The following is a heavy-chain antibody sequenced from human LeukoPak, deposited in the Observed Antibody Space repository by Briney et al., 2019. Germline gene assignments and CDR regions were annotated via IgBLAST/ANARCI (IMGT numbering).Heavy chain of an antibody. CDR1: GYTFTGYY. V-gene: IGHV1-2*04. CDR2: INPNSGGT. J-gene: IGHJ4*02. D-gene: IGHD4-17*01. Sequence: ASVTVSCTASGYTFTGYYMHWVRQAPGQGLEWMGRINPNSGGTNYAQKFQGWVTMTRDTSISTAYMELSRLRSDDTAVYYCATQRNDYGDYFDYWGQGTLVTVSS. CDR3: ATQRNDYGDYFDY.